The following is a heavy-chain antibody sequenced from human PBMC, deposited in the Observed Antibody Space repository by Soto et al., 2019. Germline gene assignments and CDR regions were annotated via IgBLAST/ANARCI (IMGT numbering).Heavy chain of an antibody. D-gene: IGHD6-13*01. Sequence: EVQLLESGGGLVQPGGSLRLSCAASGFTFSSYAMSWVRQAPGKGLEWVSAISGSGGSTYYADSVKGRFTISRDNSKNTLYLQMNSLRAEDTAVYYCAKGQGSPAAAPSHLDYWGQGTLVTVSS. CDR3: AKGQGSPAAAPSHLDY. CDR2: ISGSGGST. V-gene: IGHV3-23*01. J-gene: IGHJ4*02. CDR1: GFTFSSYA.